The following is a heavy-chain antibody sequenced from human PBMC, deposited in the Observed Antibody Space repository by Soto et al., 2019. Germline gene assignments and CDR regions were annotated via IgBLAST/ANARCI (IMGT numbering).Heavy chain of an antibody. D-gene: IGHD3-22*01. J-gene: IGHJ4*02. CDR3: ARLSYDYPTTNYFDY. CDR2: MYYSGGT. Sequence: QVQLQESGPGLVKPSETLSLTCTVSGGSISSDYWSWIRQPPGKGLEWIGYMYYSGGTNYNPSLKSRVTMSVDASKNQFSLELSSVTAADTAIYYCARLSYDYPTTNYFDYWGQGTLVTVSS. CDR1: GGSISSDY. V-gene: IGHV4-59*01.